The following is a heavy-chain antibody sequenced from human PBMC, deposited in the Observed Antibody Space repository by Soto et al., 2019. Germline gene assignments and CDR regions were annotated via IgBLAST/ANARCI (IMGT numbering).Heavy chain of an antibody. CDR3: ATLGGGCSGYALDY. D-gene: IGHD5-12*01. J-gene: IGHJ4*02. Sequence: HPGGSLRLSCAASGFTFSSHGMHWVRQAPGKGLEWAAIIWYDGSNKYYADSVKGRFTISRDNSKNTVYLQMNSLRAEDTAVYYCATLGGGCSGYALDYWGQGALVTVSS. CDR2: IWYDGSNK. CDR1: GFTFSSHG. V-gene: IGHV3-33*01.